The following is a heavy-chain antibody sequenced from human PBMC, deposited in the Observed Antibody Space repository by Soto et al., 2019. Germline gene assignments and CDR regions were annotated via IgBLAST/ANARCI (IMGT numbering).Heavy chain of an antibody. J-gene: IGHJ3*02. V-gene: IGHV3-48*03. CDR1: GFTFSSYE. Sequence: AGGSLRLSCAASGFTFSSYEMNWVRQAPGKGLEWVSYISSSGSTIYYADSVKGRFTISRDNAKNSLYLQMNSLRAEDTAVYYCARDLSREAFDIWGQGTMVTVSS. CDR2: ISSSGSTI. D-gene: IGHD1-26*01. CDR3: ARDLSREAFDI.